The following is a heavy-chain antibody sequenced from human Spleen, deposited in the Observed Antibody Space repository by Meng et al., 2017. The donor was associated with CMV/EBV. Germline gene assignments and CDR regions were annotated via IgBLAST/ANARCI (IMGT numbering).Heavy chain of an antibody. CDR2: ISPSIGST. J-gene: IGHJ4*02. V-gene: IGHV1-18*04. Sequence: VACRASGYTFTSHGITWVRQAPGQGLEWMGWISPSIGSTNYAQKLEGRVTMTTDRSTTTAYLELRSLRYDDTAVYFCARGTGIFDYWGQGTLVTVSS. CDR1: GYTFTSHG. CDR3: ARGTGIFDY. D-gene: IGHD7-27*01.